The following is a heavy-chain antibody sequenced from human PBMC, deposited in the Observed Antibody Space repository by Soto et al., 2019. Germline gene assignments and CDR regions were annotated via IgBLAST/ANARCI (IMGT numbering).Heavy chain of an antibody. D-gene: IGHD1-26*01. CDR3: ARRYGGNFDY. CDR2: IYYSGST. Sequence: SETLSLTCTVWGGSIRSYYWSCIRQPQGKGLEWIGYIYYSGSTNYNPSLKSRVTISVDTSKNQFSLKLSSLTAADTAVYYCARRYGGNFDYWGQGTLVTVSS. J-gene: IGHJ4*02. CDR1: GGSIRSYY. V-gene: IGHV4-59*01.